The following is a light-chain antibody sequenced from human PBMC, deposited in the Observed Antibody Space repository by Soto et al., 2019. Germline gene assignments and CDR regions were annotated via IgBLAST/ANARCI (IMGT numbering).Light chain of an antibody. CDR2: EFS. CDR1: SSDIGAYNY. J-gene: IGLJ3*02. CDR3: SSYTGGNTYWI. Sequence: QSALTQPASVSGSPGQSITISCTGTSSDIGAYNYDSWYQQHPGKDPKVIIFEFSNRPSGVSNRFSGYKSGNTASLTISGLQPEDEADYHCSSYTGGNTYWIFGGGTKLTVL. V-gene: IGLV2-14*01.